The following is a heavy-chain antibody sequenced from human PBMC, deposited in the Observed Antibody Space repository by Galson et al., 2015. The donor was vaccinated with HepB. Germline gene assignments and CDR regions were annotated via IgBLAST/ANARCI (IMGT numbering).Heavy chain of an antibody. J-gene: IGHJ4*02. CDR3: TRRTGISTTGSDS. CDR1: GFTFSASS. D-gene: IGHD1-1*01. Sequence: SLRLSCAGSGFTFSASSMHWVRQASGKGLEWVGRIRSKTNNHATAYSVSVRGRFVLSRDDTKNTVYLQMNRLRVEDTAVYFCTRRTGISTTGSDSWGQGTLVTVSS. V-gene: IGHV3-73*01. CDR2: IRSKTNNHAT.